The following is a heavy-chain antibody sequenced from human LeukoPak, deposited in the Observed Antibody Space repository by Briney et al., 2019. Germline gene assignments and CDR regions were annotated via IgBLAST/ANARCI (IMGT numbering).Heavy chain of an antibody. CDR1: GGSISSYY. CDR3: ARLATVLLWFGELPAEFDY. CDR2: IYTSGST. V-gene: IGHV4-4*07. Sequence: PSETLSLTCTVSGGSISSYYWSWIRQPAGKGLEWIGRIYTSGSTNYNPSLKSRVTMSVDTSKNQFSLKLSSVTAADTAVYYCARLATVLLWFGELPAEFDYWGQGTLVTVSS. D-gene: IGHD3-10*01. J-gene: IGHJ4*02.